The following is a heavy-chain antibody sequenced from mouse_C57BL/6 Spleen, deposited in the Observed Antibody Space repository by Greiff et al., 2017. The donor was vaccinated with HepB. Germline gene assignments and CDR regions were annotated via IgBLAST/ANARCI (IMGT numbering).Heavy chain of an antibody. J-gene: IGHJ4*01. CDR2: IHPNSGST. Sequence: VQLQQPGAELVKPGASVKLSCKASGYTFTSYWMHWVKQRPGQGLEWIGMIHPNSGSTNYNEKFKSKATLTVDKSSSTAYMQLSSLTSEDSAVYYCARSRGNPYAMDYWGQGTSVTVSS. CDR3: ARSRGNPYAMDY. D-gene: IGHD2-1*01. CDR1: GYTFTSYW. V-gene: IGHV1-64*01.